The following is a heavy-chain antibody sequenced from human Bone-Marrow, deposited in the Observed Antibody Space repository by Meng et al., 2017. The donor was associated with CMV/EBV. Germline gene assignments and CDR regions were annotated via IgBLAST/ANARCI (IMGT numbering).Heavy chain of an antibody. J-gene: IGHJ4*02. CDR1: LSTFTSYY. Sequence: KVPSNASLSTFTSYYMHWVRQAPGQGLEWMGIINPSGGSTSYAQKFQGRVTMTRDTSTSTVYMELSSLRSEDTAVYYCARGEAAAGTWGQGTLVTVSS. D-gene: IGHD6-13*01. CDR3: ARGEAAAGT. V-gene: IGHV1-46*01. CDR2: INPSGGST.